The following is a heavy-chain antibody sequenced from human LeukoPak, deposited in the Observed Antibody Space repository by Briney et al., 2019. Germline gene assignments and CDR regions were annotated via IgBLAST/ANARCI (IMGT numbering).Heavy chain of an antibody. CDR3: AKDSYSKGDF. J-gene: IGHJ4*02. Sequence: GGSLRLSCAASGSTFSYHWMTWVRQAPGKGLEWVANIKNDGAVKNYVDSVKGRFTISRDNAKNSLYLRMNSLRAEDTAVYYCAKDSYSKGDFWGQGVLVTVSS. CDR1: GSTFSYHW. V-gene: IGHV3-7*01. CDR2: IKNDGAVK. D-gene: IGHD6-13*01.